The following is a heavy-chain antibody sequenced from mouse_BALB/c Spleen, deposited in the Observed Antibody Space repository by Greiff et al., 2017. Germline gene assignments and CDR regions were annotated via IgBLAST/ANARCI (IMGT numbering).Heavy chain of an antibody. CDR1: GFTFSSYA. Sequence: DVKLVESGGGLVKPGGSLKLSCAASGFTFSSYAMSWVRQSPEKRLEWVAEISSGGSYTYYPDTVTGRFTISRDNAKNTLYLEMSSLRSEDTAMYYCARGDDYDWFAYWGQGTLVTVSA. V-gene: IGHV5-9-4*01. D-gene: IGHD2-4*01. J-gene: IGHJ3*01. CDR2: ISSGGSYT. CDR3: ARGDDYDWFAY.